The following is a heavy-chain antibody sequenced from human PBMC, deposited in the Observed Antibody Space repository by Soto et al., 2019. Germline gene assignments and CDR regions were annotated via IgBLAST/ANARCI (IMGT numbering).Heavy chain of an antibody. Sequence: EVQLSESGGDLVQPGGSLRLSCAASGFTFNNYAMNWVRQAPGKGLEWVSGISGDGDRAYYADFVKGRFTISRDNSKNTLYLQMNSLRAEDTAVYYCAKDGCTTTICYFDLWGQGTLVTVSS. J-gene: IGHJ4*02. CDR1: GFTFNNYA. V-gene: IGHV3-23*01. CDR2: ISGDGDRA. CDR3: AKDGCTTTICYFDL. D-gene: IGHD2-8*01.